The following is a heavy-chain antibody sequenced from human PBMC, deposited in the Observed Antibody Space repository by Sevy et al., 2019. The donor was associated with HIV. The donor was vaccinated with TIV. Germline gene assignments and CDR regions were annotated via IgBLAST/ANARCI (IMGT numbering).Heavy chain of an antibody. V-gene: IGHV4-4*02. CDR3: ARGGETPRGFDP. CDR1: GGSISSVNW. D-gene: IGHD3-16*01. J-gene: IGHJ5*02. Sequence: SETLSLTCAVSGGSISSVNWWHWVRQPPGKGLEWIGEIYHSGYTNYNPSLKSLVTISVDNSKNQFSLNLNSVTAADTAVYYCARGGETPRGFDPWGQGGLVTVSS. CDR2: IYHSGYT.